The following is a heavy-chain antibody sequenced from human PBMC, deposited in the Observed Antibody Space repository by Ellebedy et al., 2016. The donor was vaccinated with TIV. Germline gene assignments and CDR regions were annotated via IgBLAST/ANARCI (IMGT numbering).Heavy chain of an antibody. D-gene: IGHD3-22*01. Sequence: GSLRLXXAVSGGSISGSTHYWGWIRQPPGKGLEWIGSIYHSGSTYYNPSLKSRVTISVDTSKNQFSLKLSSVTAADTAVYYCARHQGSYYDSSGYYFDFWGQGTQVTVSS. V-gene: IGHV4-39*01. J-gene: IGHJ4*02. CDR1: GGSISGSTHY. CDR2: IYHSGST. CDR3: ARHQGSYYDSSGYYFDF.